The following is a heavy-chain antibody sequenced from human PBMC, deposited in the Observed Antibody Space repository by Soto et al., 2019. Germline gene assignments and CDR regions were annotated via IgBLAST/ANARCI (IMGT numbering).Heavy chain of an antibody. Sequence: SPTLSLPCAVYRELISGSYRSGHRLPPETEMEWLGQIHHSGSSKYNPSLKSRLTISVDTSKNQFSLKLSSVTTADTPVYYCARDPYSSSSNWVDPWGQVPRVTVS. CDR1: RELISGSY. J-gene: IGHJ5*02. CDR3: ARDPYSSSSNWVDP. D-gene: IGHD6-13*01. V-gene: IGHV4-34*01. CDR2: IHHSGSS.